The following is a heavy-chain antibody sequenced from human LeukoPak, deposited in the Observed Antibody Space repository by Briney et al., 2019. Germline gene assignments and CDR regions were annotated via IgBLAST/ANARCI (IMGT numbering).Heavy chain of an antibody. V-gene: IGHV1-18*01. CDR1: GYNFTNYG. J-gene: IGHJ6*03. CDR3: ARDPMKGDLAIYYHYYYMDV. Sequence: ASVKVSCKSSGYNFTNYGISWVRQAPGQGLEWMGWISAYNGNTKYAQKIQGRVIMTTDTSTSTAYMELRSLRSDDTAVYYSARDPMKGDLAIYYHYYYMDVWGKGTRVTVSS. CDR2: ISAYNGNT. D-gene: IGHD3-16*01.